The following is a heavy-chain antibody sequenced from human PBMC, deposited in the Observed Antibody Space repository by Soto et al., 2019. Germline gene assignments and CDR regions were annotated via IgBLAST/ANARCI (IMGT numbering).Heavy chain of an antibody. CDR3: ARSPSTVRGVAFDY. CDR1: GGSISSYY. CDR2: VFYTGAT. J-gene: IGHJ4*02. D-gene: IGHD3-10*01. Sequence: SETLSLTCSVSGGSISSYYWSWIRQAPGEGLEWIGYVFYTGATNYSPSLKSRVTISVDTSKNQFSLSLNSVTAADTAIYYCARSPSTVRGVAFDYWGQGTLVT. V-gene: IGHV4-59*01.